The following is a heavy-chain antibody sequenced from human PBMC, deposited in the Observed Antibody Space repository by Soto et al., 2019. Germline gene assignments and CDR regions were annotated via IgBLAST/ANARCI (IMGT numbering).Heavy chain of an antibody. V-gene: IGHV3-21*01. D-gene: IGHD6-6*01. CDR2: ISSSSSYI. CDR1: GFTFSSYS. J-gene: IGHJ5*02. CDR3: ARDATAYSSSPVNWFDP. Sequence: GGSLRLSCAASGFTFSSYSMNWVRQAPGKGLEWVSSISSSSSYIYYADSVKGRFTISRENAKNSLYLQMNGLRAEDTAVYYCARDATAYSSSPVNWFDPRRQGTLVTVSS.